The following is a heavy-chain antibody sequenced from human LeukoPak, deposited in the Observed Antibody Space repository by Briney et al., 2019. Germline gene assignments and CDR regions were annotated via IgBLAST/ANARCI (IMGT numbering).Heavy chain of an antibody. CDR3: AREGGGYNNRGFDY. V-gene: IGHV3-74*01. CDR1: GFTFSGYG. CDR2: INSDGSNT. J-gene: IGHJ4*02. Sequence: PGGSLRLSCAASGFTFSGYGMNWVRQAPGKGLVWVSRINSDGSNTNYADSVKGRFTISRDNAKNTLYLQMNSLRAEDTAVYYCAREGGGYNNRGFDYWGQGTLVTVSS. D-gene: IGHD5-24*01.